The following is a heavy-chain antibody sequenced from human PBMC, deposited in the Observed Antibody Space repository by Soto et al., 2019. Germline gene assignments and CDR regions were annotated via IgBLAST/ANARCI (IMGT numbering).Heavy chain of an antibody. Sequence: EVQLAESGGGLDQPGGSLRLSCAASGFTLSGYAMEWVRQAPGKGLEYVSGISSNGVGTYYANSVQGRFTICRDNFKNKVYLQMGSLKPEDMAVYYCSRRARPDFYYMDVWGKGTTVTVSS. J-gene: IGHJ6*03. D-gene: IGHD6-6*01. V-gene: IGHV3-64*01. CDR2: ISSNGVGT. CDR3: SRRARPDFYYMDV. CDR1: GFTLSGYA.